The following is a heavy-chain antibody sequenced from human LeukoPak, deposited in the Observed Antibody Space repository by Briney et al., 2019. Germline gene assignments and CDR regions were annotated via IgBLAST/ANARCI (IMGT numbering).Heavy chain of an antibody. CDR1: GFTFSGSA. CDR3: TRLGWHYYYYMDV. Sequence: GGSLRLSCAASGFTFSGSAMHWVRQASGKGLEWVGRIRSKANSYATAYAASVKGRFTISRDDSKNTAYLQMNSLKIEDTAVYYCTRLGWHYYYYMDVWGKGTTVTVSS. CDR2: IRSKANSYAT. J-gene: IGHJ6*03. D-gene: IGHD2-15*01. V-gene: IGHV3-73*01.